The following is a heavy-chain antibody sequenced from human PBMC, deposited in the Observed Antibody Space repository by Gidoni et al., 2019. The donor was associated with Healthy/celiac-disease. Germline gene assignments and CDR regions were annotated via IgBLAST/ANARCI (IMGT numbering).Heavy chain of an antibody. CDR2: ISSSGSTI. CDR1: GFTFSDYS. V-gene: IGHV3-11*01. D-gene: IGHD3-3*01. Sequence: QVQLVESGGGLVKPGGSLRLSCAASGFTFSDYSMSWIRQASGKGLEWVSYISSSGSTIYYADAVKGRFTISRDNAKNSLYLQMNSLRAEDTAVYYCARDLTIFGVWTEPYGMDVWGQGTTVTVSS. CDR3: ARDLTIFGVWTEPYGMDV. J-gene: IGHJ6*02.